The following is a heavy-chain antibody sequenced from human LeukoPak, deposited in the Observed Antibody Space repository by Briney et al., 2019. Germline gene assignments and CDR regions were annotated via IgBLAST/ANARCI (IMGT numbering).Heavy chain of an antibody. V-gene: IGHV3-30*04. CDR1: GFIFSNYT. CDR3: ARDDR. CDR2: ISYDGNNK. J-gene: IGHJ4*02. Sequence: PGGSLRLSCAASGFIFSNYTMHWVRQAPGKGLEWVAVISYDGNNKYYADSVQGRFTISRDNSKSTLSLQMNSLRADDTGVYYCARDDRWGQGTLVTVSS.